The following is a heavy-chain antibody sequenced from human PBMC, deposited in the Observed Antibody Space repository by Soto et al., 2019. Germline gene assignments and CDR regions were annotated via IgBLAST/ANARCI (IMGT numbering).Heavy chain of an antibody. CDR2: IYRGGST. V-gene: IGHV3-53*04. J-gene: IGHJ4*02. CDR3: ARGGLESSSGWYYFDY. D-gene: IGHD6-19*01. Sequence: GGSLRLSCAASGFTVSSNYMSWVRQAPGKGLEWVSVIYRGGSTYYADSVKGRFTISRHNSKNTLYLQMNSLRAEDTAVYYCARGGLESSSGWYYFDYWGQGTLVTVSS. CDR1: GFTVSSNY.